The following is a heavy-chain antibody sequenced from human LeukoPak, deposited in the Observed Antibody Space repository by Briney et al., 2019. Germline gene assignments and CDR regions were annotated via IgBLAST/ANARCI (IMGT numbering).Heavy chain of an antibody. J-gene: IGHJ4*02. D-gene: IGHD6-6*01. CDR1: GFTFSNYG. CDR3: ARGGAARPDY. CDR2: ISSNTRII. Sequence: PGGSLRLSCAASGFTFSNYGMNWVRQTPGKGLEWVSYISSNTRIIDYADSVKGRFPISRDNAKNSLYLRMNSLRAEDTAVYYCARGGAARPDYWGQGTLLTVSS. V-gene: IGHV3-48*01.